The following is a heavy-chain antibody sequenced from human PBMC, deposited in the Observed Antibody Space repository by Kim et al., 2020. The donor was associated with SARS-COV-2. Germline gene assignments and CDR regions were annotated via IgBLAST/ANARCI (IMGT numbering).Heavy chain of an antibody. J-gene: IGHJ3*02. CDR2: T. CDR3: ARLWWEDAFDI. V-gene: IGHV1-3*01. Sequence: TKYSQKFQGRVTMTRDTSASTAYMELSSMRSEDAAVYYCARLWWEDAFDIWGQGTMVTVSS. D-gene: IGHD1-26*01.